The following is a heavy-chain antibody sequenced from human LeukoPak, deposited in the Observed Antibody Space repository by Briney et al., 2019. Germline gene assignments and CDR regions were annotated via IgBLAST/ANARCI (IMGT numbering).Heavy chain of an antibody. D-gene: IGHD3-10*02. V-gene: IGHV3-21*01. CDR1: GFTFITYS. Sequence: GGSLRLSCAASGFTFITYSMNWVRQAPGKGLEWVSSISSSSSYIYYADSVRGRFTISRDNPKNSLYLQMNSLRAEDTAVYYCAELGITMIGGVWGKGTTVTISS. J-gene: IGHJ6*04. CDR3: AELGITMIGGV. CDR2: ISSSSSYI.